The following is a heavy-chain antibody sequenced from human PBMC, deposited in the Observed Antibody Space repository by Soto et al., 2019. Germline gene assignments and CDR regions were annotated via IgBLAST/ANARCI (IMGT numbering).Heavy chain of an antibody. D-gene: IGHD3-16*02. V-gene: IGHV3-15*07. J-gene: IGHJ6*03. CDR3: TTGVRWSYPYMDV. CDR2: IKSKTDGGTT. Sequence: GGSLRLSCSASGFTFSSYAMHWVRQAQGKGLEWVGRIKSKTDGGTTDYAAPVKGRFTISRDDSKNTLYLQMNSLKTEDTAVYYCTTGVRWSYPYMDVWGQGTTVTVSS. CDR1: GFTFSSYA.